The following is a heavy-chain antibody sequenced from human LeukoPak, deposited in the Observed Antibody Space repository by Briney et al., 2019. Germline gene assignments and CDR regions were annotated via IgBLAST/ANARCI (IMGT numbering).Heavy chain of an antibody. D-gene: IGHD1-26*01. CDR3: AKDVGYNWFDP. CDR2: ISGSGGST. Sequence: GGSLRLSCAASGFTFSNYAMSWARQAPGKGLEWVSVISGSGGSTYYADSVKGRFTISRDNSKNTLYLQMNSLRAGDTAIYYCAKDVGYNWFDPWAREPWSPSPQ. CDR1: GFTFSNYA. J-gene: IGHJ5*02. V-gene: IGHV3-23*01.